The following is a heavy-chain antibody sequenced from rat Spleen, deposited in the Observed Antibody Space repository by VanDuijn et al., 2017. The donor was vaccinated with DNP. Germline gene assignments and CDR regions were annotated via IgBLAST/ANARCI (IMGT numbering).Heavy chain of an antibody. CDR2: LIYDGSSA. J-gene: IGHJ2*01. CDR1: GFTFSDYN. Sequence: EVQLVESGGGLVQPGGSLKLSCAASGFTFSDYNMAWVRQAPKKGLEWVATLIYDGSSAYYRDSVKGRFSISRDNAKSTLYLQMESLRSEDTATYYCAKATNNWDWYFDFWGQGVMVTVSS. D-gene: IGHD1-10*01. V-gene: IGHV5S10*01. CDR3: AKATNNWDWYFDF.